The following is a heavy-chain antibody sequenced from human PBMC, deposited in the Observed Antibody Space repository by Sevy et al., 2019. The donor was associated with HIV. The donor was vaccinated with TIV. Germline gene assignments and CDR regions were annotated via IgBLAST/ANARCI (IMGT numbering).Heavy chain of an antibody. CDR2: FDPEDGET. J-gene: IGHJ4*02. V-gene: IGHV1-24*01. Sequence: ASVKVSCKVSGYIFTELSMHWVRQAPGKGLEGMGGFDPEDGETIYAQKFQGRVTMTEDTSTDTAYMDLSSLRSEDTAVYYCATDSVLLKGRYYDSSGYYLHYWGQGTLVTVSS. CDR1: GYIFTELS. D-gene: IGHD3-22*01. CDR3: ATDSVLLKGRYYDSSGYYLHY.